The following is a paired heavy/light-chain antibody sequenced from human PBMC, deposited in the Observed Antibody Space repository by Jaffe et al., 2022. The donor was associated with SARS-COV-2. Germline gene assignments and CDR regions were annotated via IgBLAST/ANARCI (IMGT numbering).Light chain of an antibody. CDR3: QQYGTSPEKYT. Sequence: EIVLTQSPGTLSLSPGERATLSCRASQTVSGSYLGWYQQKPGQAPRLLIFGASTRAAGIPDRFSGSGSGTDFTLTISRLEPEDFAVYYCQQYGTSPEKYTFGQGTKLEIK. CDR2: GAS. J-gene: IGKJ2*01. CDR1: QTVSGSY. V-gene: IGKV3-20*01.
Heavy chain of an antibody. CDR3: AKDAISNNGVWEYFEH. CDR2: IVGVNGQR. D-gene: IGHD2-8*01. CDR1: GFSFSRYT. Sequence: EVQLLESGGGLVQRGGSLRLSCVGSGFSFSRYTMNWVRQAPGQGPEWVSGIVGVNGQRFYADSVKGRFTISRDTSKNTLFLQMNSLTAEDTAVYYCAKDAISNNGVWEYFEHWGQGTLVTVSS. J-gene: IGHJ4*02. V-gene: IGHV3-23*01.